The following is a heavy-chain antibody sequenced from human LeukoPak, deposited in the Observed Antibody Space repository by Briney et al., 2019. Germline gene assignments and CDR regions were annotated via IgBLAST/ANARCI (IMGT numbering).Heavy chain of an antibody. J-gene: IGHJ4*02. CDR2: ISWNSGSI. V-gene: IGHV3-9*01. Sequence: GRSLRPSCAASGFTFDDYAMHWVRQAPGKGLEWVSGISWNSGSIGYADSVKGRFTISRDNAKNSLYLQMNSLRAEDTALYYCAKDGDYGSGSYYSYYFDYWGQGTLVTVSS. CDR3: AKDGDYGSGSYYSYYFDY. CDR1: GFTFDDYA. D-gene: IGHD3-10*01.